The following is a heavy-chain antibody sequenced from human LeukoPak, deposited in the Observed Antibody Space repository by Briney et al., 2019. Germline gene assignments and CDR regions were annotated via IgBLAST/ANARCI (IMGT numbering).Heavy chain of an antibody. CDR1: GGSISSGGYY. D-gene: IGHD3-3*01. J-gene: IGHJ4*02. V-gene: IGHV4-31*03. CDR3: AREGYDFWSGYYRGESYYFDY. CDR2: IYYSGST. Sequence: SETLSLTCTVSGGSISSGGYYWSWIRQHPGKGLEWIGYIYYSGSTYYNPSLKSRVTISVDTSKNQFSLKLSSVTATDTAVYYCAREGYDFWSGYYRGESYYFDYWGQGTLVTVSS.